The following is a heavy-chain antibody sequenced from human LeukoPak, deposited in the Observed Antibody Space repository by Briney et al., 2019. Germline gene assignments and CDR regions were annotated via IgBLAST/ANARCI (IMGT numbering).Heavy chain of an antibody. CDR3: ARHGHCSNGVCYSNYYYYMDV. Sequence: GESRKISCKRFGYRFTAYWIAGVRQMLGKGLGWLGIIYPDDSDTRYSPSFEGQVIISVDKSISTAYLQWSSLKASDTATYYCARHGHCSNGVCYSNYYYYMDVWGKGTTVTVSS. J-gene: IGHJ6*03. CDR2: IYPDDSDT. CDR1: GYRFTAYW. V-gene: IGHV5-51*01. D-gene: IGHD2-8*01.